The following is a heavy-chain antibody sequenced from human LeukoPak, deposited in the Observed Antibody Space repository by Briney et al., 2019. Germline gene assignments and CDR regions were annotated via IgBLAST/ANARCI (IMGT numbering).Heavy chain of an antibody. CDR1: GFTFSRSG. CDR3: AKDPMVRGLTYDN. Sequence: GGSLGLSCAASGFTFSRSGMTWVRQAPGKGLEWVSAIGRTGGSTYYADSVKGRFTISRDNSKNTLYLQMSSLRADDTAVYYCAKDPMVRGLTYDNWGQGTLVTVSS. CDR2: IGRTGGST. V-gene: IGHV3-23*01. D-gene: IGHD3-10*01. J-gene: IGHJ4*02.